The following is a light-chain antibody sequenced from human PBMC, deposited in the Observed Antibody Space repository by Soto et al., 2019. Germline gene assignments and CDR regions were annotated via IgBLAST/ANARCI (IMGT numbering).Light chain of an antibody. CDR3: ATWDNNLISVV. J-gene: IGLJ3*02. CDR2: DNN. V-gene: IGLV1-51*01. Sequence: QSMLTQPPSVSAAPGQRVTISWSGSSSNIADNYVSWYQLLPGTAPKLVISDNNKRPSGIPDRFSGSKSGTSATLDITGLQTGDEADYYCATWDNNLISVVFGGGTKLTVL. CDR1: SSNIADNY.